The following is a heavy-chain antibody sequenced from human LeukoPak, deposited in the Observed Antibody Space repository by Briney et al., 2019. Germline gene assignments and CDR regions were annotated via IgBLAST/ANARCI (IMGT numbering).Heavy chain of an antibody. CDR2: INHSGST. CDR1: GGSFSGYY. Sequence: PSETLSLTCAVYGGSFSGYYWSWIRQPPGKGLEWIGEINHSGSTNYNPSLKSRVTISVDTSKNQFSLKLSSVTAADTAVYYCARGAAGYQPLLYFDYWGQGTLVTVSS. CDR3: ARGAAGYQPLLYFDY. V-gene: IGHV4-34*01. D-gene: IGHD2-2*01. J-gene: IGHJ4*02.